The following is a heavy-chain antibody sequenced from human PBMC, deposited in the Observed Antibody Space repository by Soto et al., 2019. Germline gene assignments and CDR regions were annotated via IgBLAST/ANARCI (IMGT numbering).Heavy chain of an antibody. CDR1: GFTFSSYG. V-gene: IGHV3-30*18. D-gene: IGHD3-16*01. Sequence: QVQLVESGGGVVQPGRSLRLSCAASGFTFSSYGIHWVRQAPGKGLEWVAFISYDGGNKYYADSVKGRFTISRDNSKNTLFLQMNSQRAEDTAVYYCAKVIITFGGSRYGLDVWGQGTTVTVSS. J-gene: IGHJ6*02. CDR3: AKVIITFGGSRYGLDV. CDR2: ISYDGGNK.